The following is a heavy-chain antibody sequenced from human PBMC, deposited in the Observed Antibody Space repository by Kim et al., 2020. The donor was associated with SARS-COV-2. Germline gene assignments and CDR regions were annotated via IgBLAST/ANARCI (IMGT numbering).Heavy chain of an antibody. CDR1: GLTFHNSA. Sequence: GGSLRLSCAASGLTFHNSAMNWVRQAPGKGLEWVADIPHDGRNTDYADSVKGRFTISRDNAKSTLDLQMNSLRVEDTAVYYCARGNYDESVGLSDYDDDKDVWGQGTTVSASS. CDR3: ARGNYDESVGLSDYDDDKDV. CDR2: IPHDGRNT. D-gene: IGHD3-3*01. J-gene: IGHJ6*02. V-gene: IGHV3-30-3*01.